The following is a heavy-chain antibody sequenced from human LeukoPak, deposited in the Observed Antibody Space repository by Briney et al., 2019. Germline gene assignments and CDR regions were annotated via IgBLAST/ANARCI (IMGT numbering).Heavy chain of an antibody. V-gene: IGHV3-7*04. Sequence: GGSLRLSCAASGFIFSSYWMIWVRQAPGKGLEWVANINLDGSEVHYLDSVKGRFTISRDNAKNSLNLQMNSLRAEDTAVYYCARGSSGYKPYGMDVWGQGTTVTVSS. D-gene: IGHD3-22*01. CDR1: GFIFSSYW. CDR3: ARGSSGYKPYGMDV. CDR2: INLDGSEV. J-gene: IGHJ6*02.